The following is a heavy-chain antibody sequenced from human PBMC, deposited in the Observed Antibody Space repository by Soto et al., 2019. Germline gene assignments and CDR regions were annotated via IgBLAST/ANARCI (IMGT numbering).Heavy chain of an antibody. Sequence: EVQVLESGGGLVQPGRSLRLSCAASGFRFSNYDMSWVRQAPGKGLEWVSGVSASGSITSYADSAKGRFTISRDNAKNTMFLQMNSLRAEDTAVYFCAKGDCSGGRCYRGFDYWGQGTLVTVSA. CDR2: VSASGSIT. D-gene: IGHD2-15*01. V-gene: IGHV3-23*01. CDR1: GFRFSNYD. J-gene: IGHJ4*02. CDR3: AKGDCSGGRCYRGFDY.